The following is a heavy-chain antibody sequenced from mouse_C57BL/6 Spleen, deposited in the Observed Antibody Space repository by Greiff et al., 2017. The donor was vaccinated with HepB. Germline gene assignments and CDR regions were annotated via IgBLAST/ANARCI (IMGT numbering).Heavy chain of an antibody. CDR2: IYPGDGDT. CDR3: AEYDYDDPYAMDY. J-gene: IGHJ4*01. CDR1: GYAFSSSW. V-gene: IGHV1-82*01. Sequence: QVQLQQSGPELVKPGASVKISCKASGYAFSSSWMNWVKQRPGKGLEWIGRIYPGDGDTNYNGKFKGKATLTADKSSSTAYMQLSSLTSEDSAVYFCAEYDYDDPYAMDYWGQGTSVSVSS. D-gene: IGHD2-4*01.